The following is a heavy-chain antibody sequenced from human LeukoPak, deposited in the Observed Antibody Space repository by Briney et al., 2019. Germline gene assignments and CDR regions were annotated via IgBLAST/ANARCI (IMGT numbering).Heavy chain of an antibody. D-gene: IGHD3-22*01. J-gene: IGHJ4*02. CDR3: ARQWGRHSSGSPHDY. V-gene: IGHV1-46*01. Sequence: ASVKVSCKASGYTFTSYYMHWVRQAPGQGLEWMGIINPSGGSTSYAQKFQGRVTMTRDTSTSTVYMELSSLRSEDTAVYYCARQWGRHSSGSPHDYWGQGTLVTVSS. CDR2: INPSGGST. CDR1: GYTFTSYY.